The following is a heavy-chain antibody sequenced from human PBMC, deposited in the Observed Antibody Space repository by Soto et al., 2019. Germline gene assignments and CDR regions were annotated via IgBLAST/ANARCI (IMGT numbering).Heavy chain of an antibody. CDR2: INAGNGNT. V-gene: IGHV1-3*01. CDR3: ARGGVVAGVVVVAATIDY. J-gene: IGHJ4*02. Sequence: QVQLVQSGAEVKKPGASVKVSCKASGYTFTSYAMHWVRQAPGQRLEWMGWINAGNGNTKYSQKFQGRVNITRDTSASTAYMELSSLRSEDTAVYYCARGGVVAGVVVVAATIDYWGQGTLVTVSS. CDR1: GYTFTSYA. D-gene: IGHD2-15*01.